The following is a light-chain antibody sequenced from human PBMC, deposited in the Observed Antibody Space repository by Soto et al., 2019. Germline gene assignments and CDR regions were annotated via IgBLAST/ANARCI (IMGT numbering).Light chain of an antibody. CDR1: QSVSSNF. CDR2: AAS. Sequence: EIVLTQSPCTLSLSPGERATLSCRASQSVSSNFLAWFQQKPGQAPRLLIYAASSRATGIPDRFSGSGSGTDFTLTISRLEPEDFAVYYCQQYGSSPPVTFGQGTKVDIK. J-gene: IGKJ1*01. CDR3: QQYGSSPPVT. V-gene: IGKV3-20*01.